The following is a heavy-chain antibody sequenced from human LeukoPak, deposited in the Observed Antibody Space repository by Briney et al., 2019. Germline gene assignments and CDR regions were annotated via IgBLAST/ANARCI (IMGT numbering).Heavy chain of an antibody. V-gene: IGHV1-69*13. Sequence: ASVKVSCKASGYTFTSYGISWVRQAPGQGLEWMGGIIPIFGTANYAQKFQGRVTITADESTSTAYMELSSLRSEDTAVYYCARPLGYCSSTSCLDYLDAFDIWGQGTMVTVSS. J-gene: IGHJ3*02. CDR2: IIPIFGTA. CDR1: GYTFTSYG. CDR3: ARPLGYCSSTSCLDYLDAFDI. D-gene: IGHD2-2*01.